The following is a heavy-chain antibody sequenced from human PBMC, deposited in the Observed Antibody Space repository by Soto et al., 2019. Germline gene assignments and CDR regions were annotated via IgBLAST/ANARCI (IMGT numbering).Heavy chain of an antibody. CDR3: ARDPITMVRGGILSWDYYGMDV. V-gene: IGHV4-30-4*01. D-gene: IGHD3-10*01. Sequence: SETLSLTCTVSGGSISSGDYYWSWIRQPPGKGLEWIGYIYYSGSTYYNPSLKSRVTISVDTSKNQFSLKLSSVTAADTAVYYCARDPITMVRGGILSWDYYGMDVWGQGTTVTVSS. CDR2: IYYSGST. J-gene: IGHJ6*02. CDR1: GGSISSGDYY.